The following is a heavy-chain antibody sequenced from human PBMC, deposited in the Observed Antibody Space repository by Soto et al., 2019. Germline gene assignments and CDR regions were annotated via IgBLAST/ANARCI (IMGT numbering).Heavy chain of an antibody. CDR3: ARQYGDYVRGAFDI. Sequence: QVQLRASGPGLVKPSETLSLTCTVSIGSISSYYWSWIRQPPGKGLEWIGYIYYSGSTNYNPSLKSRVTRSGDTSKNQFSLKLSSVTAADTAVYYCARQYGDYVRGAFDIWGQGTMVTVSS. CDR1: IGSISSYY. J-gene: IGHJ3*02. D-gene: IGHD4-17*01. V-gene: IGHV4-59*01. CDR2: IYYSGST.